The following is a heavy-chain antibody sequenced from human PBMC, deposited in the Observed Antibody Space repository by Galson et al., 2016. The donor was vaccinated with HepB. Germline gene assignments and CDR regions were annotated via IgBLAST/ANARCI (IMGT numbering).Heavy chain of an antibody. Sequence: SLRLSCAASGFTLSSYGIHWVRQAPGKGLEWVAVIWYDGVNTYYADSVKGRFTISRDNAENSLYLQMNSLRAEDTAVYYCARVRWLEPLDYWGQGTLVTVSS. D-gene: IGHD6-19*01. CDR3: ARVRWLEPLDY. CDR1: GFTLSSYG. V-gene: IGHV3-33*01. CDR2: IWYDGVNT. J-gene: IGHJ4*02.